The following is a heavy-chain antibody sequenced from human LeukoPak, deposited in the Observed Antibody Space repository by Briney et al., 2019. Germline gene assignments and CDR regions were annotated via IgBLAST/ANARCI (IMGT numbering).Heavy chain of an antibody. CDR2: IYYSGST. CDR3: ARHEGYSYAFDY. Sequence: PSETLSLTCTVSSGSISSFHWSWIRQPPGKGLEWIGYIYYSGSTNYNPSLKSRVTISVDTSKNQFSLKLSSVTAADTAVYYCARHEGYSYAFDYWGQGTLVTVSS. CDR1: SGSISSFH. D-gene: IGHD5-18*01. J-gene: IGHJ4*02. V-gene: IGHV4-59*08.